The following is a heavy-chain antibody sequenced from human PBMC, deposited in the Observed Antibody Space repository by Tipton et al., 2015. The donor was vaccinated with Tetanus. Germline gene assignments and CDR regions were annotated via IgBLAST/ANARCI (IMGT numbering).Heavy chain of an antibody. Sequence: TLSLTCSVSGGAISSDPYQWNWIRQPPGKGLEWLAYVSYSGRTNSNYFLKSRITVSQDASKNQVSLRLTSVTAADTAVYYCAGVTAQRTELYFEHWGQGTQVTVSS. CDR2: VSYSGRT. V-gene: IGHV4-61*01. J-gene: IGHJ1*01. CDR3: AGVTAQRTELYFEH. CDR1: GGAISSDPYQ. D-gene: IGHD2-8*02.